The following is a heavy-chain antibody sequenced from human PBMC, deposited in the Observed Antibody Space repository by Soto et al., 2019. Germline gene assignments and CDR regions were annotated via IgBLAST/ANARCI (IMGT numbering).Heavy chain of an antibody. CDR2: IWYDGSNK. CDR3: ARAIVVGATMGPYYYYYGMDV. J-gene: IGHJ6*02. CDR1: GFTFSSYG. D-gene: IGHD1-26*01. Sequence: GGSLRLSCAASGFTFSSYGMHWVRQAPGKGLEWVAVIWYDGSNKYYADSVKGRFTISRDNSKNTLYLQMNSLRAEDTAVYYCARAIVVGATMGPYYYYYGMDVWGQGTTVTVSS. V-gene: IGHV3-33*01.